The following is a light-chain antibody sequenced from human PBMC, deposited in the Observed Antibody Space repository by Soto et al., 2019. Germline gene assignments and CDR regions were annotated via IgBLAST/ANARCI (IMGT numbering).Light chain of an antibody. J-gene: IGKJ1*01. CDR2: AAS. Sequence: EIVMTQYPATLSVSPGERATLSCRASQSVRSNLAWYHQRPGQAPRLLIYAASARATGIPARFSGSGSGTEFTLTISGMKSEDFGLYYCQQYNNWQTFGQGTKVDIK. V-gene: IGKV3-15*01. CDR1: QSVRSN. CDR3: QQYNNWQT.